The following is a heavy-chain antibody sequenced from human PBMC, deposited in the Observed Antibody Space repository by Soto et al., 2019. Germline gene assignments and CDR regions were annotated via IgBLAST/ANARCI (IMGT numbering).Heavy chain of an antibody. CDR2: ILYDGSNK. CDR3: AKSRDAYNFYFYYGMDV. D-gene: IGHD1-1*01. V-gene: IGHV3-30*18. Sequence: VGSLRLSCAASGFTFSNYGMHWVRQTPGKGLEWVALILYDGSNKYYADSVKGRFTISRDNSKNTLYLQVSSLRAEDTAVYYCAKSRDAYNFYFYYGMDVWGQGTSVTVSS. CDR1: GFTFSNYG. J-gene: IGHJ6*02.